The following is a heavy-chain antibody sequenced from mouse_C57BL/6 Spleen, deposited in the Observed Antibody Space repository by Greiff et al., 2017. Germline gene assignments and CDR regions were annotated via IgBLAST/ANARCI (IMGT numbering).Heavy chain of an antibody. CDR1: GYTFTSYW. J-gene: IGHJ1*03. Sequence: QVHVKQPGAELVKPGASVKMSCKASGYTFTSYWITWVKQRPGQGLEWIGDIYPGSGSTNYNEKFKSKATLTVDTSSSTAYMQLSSLTSEDSAVYYCARGGNYYGSSDWYFDVWGTGTTVTVSS. D-gene: IGHD1-1*01. V-gene: IGHV1-55*01. CDR2: IYPGSGST. CDR3: ARGGNYYGSSDWYFDV.